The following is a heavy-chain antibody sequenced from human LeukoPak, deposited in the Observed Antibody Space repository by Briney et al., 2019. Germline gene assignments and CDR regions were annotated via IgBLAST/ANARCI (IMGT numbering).Heavy chain of an antibody. CDR3: ASVSVDYVWGSYRPTNDY. CDR2: IIPIFGTA. CDR1: GGTFSSYA. V-gene: IGHV1-69*13. Sequence: ASVKVSCKASGGTFSSYAISWVRQAPGQGLEWMGGIIPIFGTANYAQKFQGRVTITADESTSTAYMELSSLRSEDTAVYYCASVSVDYVWGSYRPTNDYWGQGTLVTVSS. D-gene: IGHD3-16*02. J-gene: IGHJ4*02.